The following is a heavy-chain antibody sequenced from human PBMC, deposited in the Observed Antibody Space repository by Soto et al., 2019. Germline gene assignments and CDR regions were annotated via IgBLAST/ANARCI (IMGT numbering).Heavy chain of an antibody. J-gene: IGHJ6*02. Sequence: EVQLVETGGGLIQPGGSLRLSCAASGFTVSSNYMSWVRQAPGKGLEWVSVIYSGGSTYYADSVKGRFTISRDNSKNTLYLQMNSLRAEDTAVYCCARDRGSSGWVLGGYYYGMDVWGQGTTVTVSS. CDR3: ARDRGSSGWVLGGYYYGMDV. CDR1: GFTVSSNY. CDR2: IYSGGST. D-gene: IGHD6-19*01. V-gene: IGHV3-53*02.